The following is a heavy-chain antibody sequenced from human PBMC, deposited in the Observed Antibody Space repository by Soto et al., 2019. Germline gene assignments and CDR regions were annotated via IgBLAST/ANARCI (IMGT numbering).Heavy chain of an antibody. CDR2: MNPNSGNT. CDR1: GYTFTSYD. Sequence: QVQLVQSGAEVKKPGASVKVSCTTSGYTFTSYDINWVRLATGQGLEWMGWMNPNSGNTAYAQKFQGRVTMTRNTSISTAYMELSSVRSEDTAVYYCARLKQDYAVAWGQGTLVTVSS. V-gene: IGHV1-8*01. CDR3: ARLKQDYAVA. D-gene: IGHD3-16*01. J-gene: IGHJ5*02.